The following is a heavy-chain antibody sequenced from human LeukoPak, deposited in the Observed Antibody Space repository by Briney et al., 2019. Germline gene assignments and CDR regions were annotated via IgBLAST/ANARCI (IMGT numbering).Heavy chain of an antibody. CDR3: AKQSQWELLYWYYFDY. D-gene: IGHD1-26*01. CDR1: GFTFSSYS. Sequence: PGGSLRLSCAASGFTFSSYSMHWVRQAPGKGLEWVAVIWYDGSNKYYADSVKGRFTISRDNSKNTLYLQMNNLRAEDTAVYYCAKQSQWELLYWYYFDYWGQGTLVTVSS. J-gene: IGHJ4*02. V-gene: IGHV3-33*06. CDR2: IWYDGSNK.